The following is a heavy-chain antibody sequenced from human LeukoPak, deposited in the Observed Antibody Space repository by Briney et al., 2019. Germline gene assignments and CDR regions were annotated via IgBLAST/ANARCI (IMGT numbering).Heavy chain of an antibody. J-gene: IGHJ4*02. D-gene: IGHD5-24*01. CDR2: IWYDGTNK. CDR1: GFTFSSCG. V-gene: IGHV3-33*01. CDR3: ARGRDGYNWIDY. Sequence: PGESLRLSCAASGFTFSSCGMHWVRQAPGKGLEWVAVIWYDGTNKYYADSVKGRFTISRDNSKNTLYLQMKSLRAEDTAVYYCARGRDGYNWIDYWGQGTLVTVSS.